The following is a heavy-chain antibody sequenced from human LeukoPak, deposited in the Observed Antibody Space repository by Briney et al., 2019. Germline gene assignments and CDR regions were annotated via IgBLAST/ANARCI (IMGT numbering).Heavy chain of an antibody. V-gene: IGHV3-21*04. CDR1: GFTFSSYG. J-gene: IGHJ3*02. Sequence: PGGSLRLSCAASGFTFSSYGMSWVRQAPGKGLEWVSSISTSSSYIYYADSVKGRFTISRDNSKNTLYLQMNSLRAEDTAVYYCAKALGYDSIRWWFASDIWGQGTMVTVSS. CDR2: ISTSSSYI. CDR3: AKALGYDSIRWWFASDI. D-gene: IGHD3-22*01.